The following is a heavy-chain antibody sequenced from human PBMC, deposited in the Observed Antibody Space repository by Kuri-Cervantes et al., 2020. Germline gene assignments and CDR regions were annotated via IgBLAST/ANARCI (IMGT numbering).Heavy chain of an antibody. CDR3: ASLLLWFGELPPRGDY. D-gene: IGHD3-10*01. Sequence: SVKVSCKASGGTFSSYAISWVRQAPGQGLEWMGGIIPIFGTANYAQKFQGRVTMTRDTSTSTAYMELSSLRSEDTAVYYCASLLLWFGELPPRGDYWGQGTLVTVSS. V-gene: IGHV1-69*05. CDR2: IIPIFGTA. J-gene: IGHJ4*02. CDR1: GGTFSSYA.